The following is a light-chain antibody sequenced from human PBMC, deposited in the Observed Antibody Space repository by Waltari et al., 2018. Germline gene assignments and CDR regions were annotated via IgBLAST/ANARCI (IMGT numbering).Light chain of an antibody. Sequence: QSALTQPASVSGSPGQSITISSTGTSSDVGNYKRVSWYQQHPGKAPKLMIYAVSKRPAGVSDRFSGSKPGDMASLTISGLQPEDEAEYFCSSYAGSSKGVFGGGTKVTVL. CDR2: AVS. J-gene: IGLJ2*01. CDR3: SSYAGSSKGV. V-gene: IGLV2-23*02. CDR1: SSDVGNYKR.